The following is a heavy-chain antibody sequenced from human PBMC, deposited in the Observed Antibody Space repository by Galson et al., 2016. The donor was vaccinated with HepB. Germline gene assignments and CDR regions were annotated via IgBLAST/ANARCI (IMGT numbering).Heavy chain of an antibody. V-gene: IGHV4-34*01. D-gene: IGHD5-18*01. Sequence: TLSLTCAVSGGSFSAYYWSWVRQPPGKGLEWVGEMNHSGKTNYHTSLKSRVSIPRDTSKKPFSLKLTSVTAADTAIYYCARARRGYSYAGWIDQGGQETLVTVSS. CDR3: ARARRGYSYAGWIDQ. CDR2: MNHSGKT. J-gene: IGHJ4*02. CDR1: GGSFSAYY.